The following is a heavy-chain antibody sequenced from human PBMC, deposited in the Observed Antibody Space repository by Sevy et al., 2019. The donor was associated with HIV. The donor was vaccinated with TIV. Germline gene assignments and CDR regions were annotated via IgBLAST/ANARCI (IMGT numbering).Heavy chain of an antibody. CDR3: ARGSPDHYFGMDV. CDR2: SYYSGST. J-gene: IGHJ6*02. CDR1: GGSISGYY. V-gene: IGHV4-59*01. Sequence: SETLSLTCTVSGGSISGYYRSWIRQPPGKGLEWIGYSYYSGSTNYNPSLKSRVTISVETSKNQFSLKLISVTAADTAVYYCARGSPDHYFGMDVWGQGTTVTVSS.